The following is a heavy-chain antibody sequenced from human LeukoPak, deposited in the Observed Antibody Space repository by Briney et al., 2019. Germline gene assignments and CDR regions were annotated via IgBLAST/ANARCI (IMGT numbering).Heavy chain of an antibody. D-gene: IGHD3-10*01. CDR1: GFTFDDYA. J-gene: IGHJ6*02. V-gene: IGHV3-43*02. Sequence: GGSLRLSCAASGFTFDDYAMHWVRHAPGKGLEWVSLISGDGGSTYYADSVKGRFTISRDNSKNSLYLQMNSLRTEDTALYYCAKDMSLYGSGSSYYYYYYGMDVWGQGTTVTVSS. CDR3: AKDMSLYGSGSSYYYYYYGMDV. CDR2: ISGDGGST.